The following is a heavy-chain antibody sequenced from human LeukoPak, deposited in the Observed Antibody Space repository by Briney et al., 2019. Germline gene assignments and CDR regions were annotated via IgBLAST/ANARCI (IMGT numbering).Heavy chain of an antibody. CDR1: GFTFSSYA. CDR2: ISYDGSNT. D-gene: IGHD2-15*01. J-gene: IGHJ6*03. CDR3: ARAAPILYYYYMDV. Sequence: GGSLRLSCAASGFTFSSYAMHWVRQAPGKGLEWVAVISYDGSNTYYADSVKGRFTISRDNSKNTLYLQMNSLRAEDTAVYYCARAAPILYYYYMDVWGKGTTVTVSS. V-gene: IGHV3-30-3*01.